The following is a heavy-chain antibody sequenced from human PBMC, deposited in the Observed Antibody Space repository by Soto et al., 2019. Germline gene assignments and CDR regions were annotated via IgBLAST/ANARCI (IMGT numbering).Heavy chain of an antibody. Sequence: GGSLRLSCAASGFTFSHYAMNWVRQAPGKGLEWVSSITSSRDMFYADSVKGRFTISRDNAKNSLYLQMNSLRAEDTAVYYCVKEVEGFDYWGQGTLVTVSS. V-gene: IGHV3-21*01. CDR3: VKEVEGFDY. CDR2: ITSSRDM. D-gene: IGHD1-1*01. CDR1: GFTFSHYA. J-gene: IGHJ4*02.